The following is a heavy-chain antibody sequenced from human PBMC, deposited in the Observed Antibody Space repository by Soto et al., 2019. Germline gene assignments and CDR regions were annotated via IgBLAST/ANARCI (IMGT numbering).Heavy chain of an antibody. CDR3: ARVSGAYRDYYYYGMDV. J-gene: IGHJ6*02. D-gene: IGHD2-2*02. Sequence: SETLSLTCTVSGGSISSSSYYWGWIRQPPGKGLEWIGSIYYSGSTYYNPSLRSRVTISVDTSKNQFSLKLSSVTAADTAVYYCARVSGAYRDYYYYGMDVWGQGTTVTVSS. CDR2: IYYSGST. V-gene: IGHV4-39*01. CDR1: GGSISSSSYY.